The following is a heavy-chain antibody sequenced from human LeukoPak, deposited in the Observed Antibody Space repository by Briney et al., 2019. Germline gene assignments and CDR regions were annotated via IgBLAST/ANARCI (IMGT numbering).Heavy chain of an antibody. CDR1: GYTFTSYY. Sequence: ASVKVSCKASGYTFTSYYMHWVRQAPGQGLEWMGMINPGGSTSYAQKFQGRVTMTRDTSTNTVDMELSSLRSEDTAVYYCARGCTGGYRYYFDYWGQGTPVTVSS. J-gene: IGHJ4*02. V-gene: IGHV1-46*01. D-gene: IGHD1-26*01. CDR3: ARGCTGGYRYYFDY. CDR2: INPGGST.